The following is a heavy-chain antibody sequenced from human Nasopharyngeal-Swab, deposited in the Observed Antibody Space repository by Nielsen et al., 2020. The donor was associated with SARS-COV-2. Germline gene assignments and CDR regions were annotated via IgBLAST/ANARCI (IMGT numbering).Heavy chain of an antibody. J-gene: IGHJ4*02. Sequence: RKPPGKGLEWIGYIYYSGSTNYNPSLKSRVTISVDTSKNQFSLKLSSVTAADTAVYYCARVWGATCLNWGQGTLVTVSS. CDR3: ARVWGATCLN. V-gene: IGHV4-59*01. D-gene: IGHD1-26*01. CDR2: IYYSGST.